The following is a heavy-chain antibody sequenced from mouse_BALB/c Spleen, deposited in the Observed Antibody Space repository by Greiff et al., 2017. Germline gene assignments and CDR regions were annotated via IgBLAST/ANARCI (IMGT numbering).Heavy chain of an antibody. Sequence: VHVKQSGPELGKPGASVKISCKASGYSFTGYNMYWVKQSHRKSLEWIGYIDPYNGGTSYNQKSKGKATLTVDKSSSTAYMHLNSLTSEDSAIYYCARRRGYYGYLDYWGQGTTLTVSS. CDR3: ARRRGYYGYLDY. CDR2: IDPYNGGT. J-gene: IGHJ2*01. V-gene: IGHV1S135*01. D-gene: IGHD1-1*01. CDR1: GYSFTGYN.